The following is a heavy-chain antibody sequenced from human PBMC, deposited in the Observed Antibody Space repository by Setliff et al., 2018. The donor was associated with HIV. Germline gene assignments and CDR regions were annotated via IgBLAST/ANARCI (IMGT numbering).Heavy chain of an antibody. V-gene: IGHV1-2*04. Sequence: GASVKVSCKASGYTFTSYAMNWVRQAPGQGLEWMGWINPNSGGTNYAQKFQGWVTMTRDTSTSTAYMELSRLRSDDTAVYYCARRMELADAFDIWGQGTMVTVSS. J-gene: IGHJ3*02. D-gene: IGHD1-26*01. CDR2: INPNSGGT. CDR1: GYTFTSYA. CDR3: ARRMELADAFDI.